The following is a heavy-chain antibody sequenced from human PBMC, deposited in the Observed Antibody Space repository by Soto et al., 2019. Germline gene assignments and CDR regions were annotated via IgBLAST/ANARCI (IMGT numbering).Heavy chain of an antibody. V-gene: IGHV1-18*01. D-gene: IGHD3-16*01. J-gene: IGHJ4*02. Sequence: QVQRVQSGAEVKKPGASVKVSCKASGYTFTNFGISWVRQAPGQGLEWMGWFSAYNGNTNYAQKFQRRVTMTNDTSTSTAYMEVRSLRFDDTAVYYCARGGTPIDDWGQGTLVTVSS. CDR2: FSAYNGNT. CDR3: ARGGTPIDD. CDR1: GYTFTNFG.